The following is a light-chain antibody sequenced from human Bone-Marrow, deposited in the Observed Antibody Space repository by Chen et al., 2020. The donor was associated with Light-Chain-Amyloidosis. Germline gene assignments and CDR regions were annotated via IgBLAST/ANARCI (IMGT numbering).Light chain of an antibody. J-gene: IGLJ3*02. Sequence: SYVLTQPSSVSVAPGQTATIACGGNNIGSTSVHWYRQTPGPAPLLVVYDDSDRPSWLPERLGGWNSGNTAARTIRRGEAGDEADDYCQVWVRSSDRAGFGGGTKLTVL. V-gene: IGLV3-21*02. CDR3: QVWVRSSDRAG. CDR2: DDS. CDR1: NIGSTS.